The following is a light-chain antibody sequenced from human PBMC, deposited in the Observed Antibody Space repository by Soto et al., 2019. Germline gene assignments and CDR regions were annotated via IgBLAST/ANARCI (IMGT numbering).Light chain of an antibody. CDR3: QQYNERPPWT. Sequence: EIVMTQSPATLSVSPGESVTLSCRASLTMNNNIAWYQHKPGQAPRLLIFGASSRATGVPGRFSGSGFGTDFTLSISSLQSEDFAVYYCQQYNERPPWTFGQGTTVEMK. CDR1: LTMNNN. V-gene: IGKV3-15*01. J-gene: IGKJ1*01. CDR2: GAS.